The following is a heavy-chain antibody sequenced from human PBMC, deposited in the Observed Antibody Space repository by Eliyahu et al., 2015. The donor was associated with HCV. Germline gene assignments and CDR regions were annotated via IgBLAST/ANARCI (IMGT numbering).Heavy chain of an antibody. CDR1: GFTFSXYX. J-gene: IGHJ4*02. V-gene: IGHV3-48*03. CDR2: ISTSGTTI. CDR3: ARDRGWGGYSGYDYVFDY. Sequence: EVQLVESGGGLVQPGGSLRLXCAASGFTFSXYXMNWVRQAPGKGLEWVSYISTSGTTIYYADSVKGRFTISRDNAKNSLYLQMNSLRAEDTAVYYCARDRGWGGYSGYDYVFDYWGQGTLVTVSS. D-gene: IGHD5-12*01.